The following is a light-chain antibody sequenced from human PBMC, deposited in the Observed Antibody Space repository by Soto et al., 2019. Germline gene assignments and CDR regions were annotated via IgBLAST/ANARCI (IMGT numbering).Light chain of an antibody. Sequence: VLTQSPGTLSLSPGDRATLSCRASQSVSSSYLAWYQQKPGQAPRLLIYGASSRATGIQDRFSGSGSGTEFTLTIRRLEPEDFAVYYCQQYGSSPTCGQGTKVDIK. V-gene: IGKV3-20*01. CDR1: QSVSSSY. CDR3: QQYGSSPT. CDR2: GAS. J-gene: IGKJ1*01.